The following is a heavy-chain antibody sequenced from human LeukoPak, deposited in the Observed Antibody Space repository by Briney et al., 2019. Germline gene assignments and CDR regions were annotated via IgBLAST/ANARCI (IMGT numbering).Heavy chain of an antibody. V-gene: IGHV1-8*01. CDR2: MNPNSGNT. Sequence: ASVKVSCKASGYTFTNYDINWVRQAAGQGLEWMGWMNPNSGNTGYAQKFQGRVTMTRDTSISTAYMELSNLRSEDAAVYYCARNIPFVRKTVRSNWFGPWGQGTLVTVSS. CDR1: GYTFTNYD. J-gene: IGHJ5*02. D-gene: IGHD2-2*02. CDR3: ARNIPFVRKTVRSNWFGP.